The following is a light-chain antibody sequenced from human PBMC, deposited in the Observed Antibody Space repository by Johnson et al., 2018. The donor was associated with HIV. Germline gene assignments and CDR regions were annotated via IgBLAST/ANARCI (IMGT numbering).Light chain of an antibody. V-gene: IGLV1-51*01. Sequence: HSVLTQPPSVSAAPGQKVTISCSGSSSNIGNNYVSWYQQLPGTAPKLLIYDNNKRPSGIPDRFSGSKSGTSATLGITGLQTGDEADYYCGTWDSSLTVGTVFGTGTKVTVL. CDR3: GTWDSSLTVGTV. CDR1: SSNIGNNY. J-gene: IGLJ1*01. CDR2: DNN.